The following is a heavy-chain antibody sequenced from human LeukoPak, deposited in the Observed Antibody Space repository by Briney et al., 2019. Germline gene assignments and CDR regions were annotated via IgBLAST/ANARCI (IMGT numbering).Heavy chain of an antibody. J-gene: IGHJ4*02. V-gene: IGHV3-23*01. CDR3: AKESPHYDF. Sequence: PGGSLRLSCAASGFAFSSYAMSWVRQAPGKGLEWVSTISGSGDTTYYADSVKGRFTISRDNSKNTLHLQMNSLRADDTAVYYCAKESPHYDFWGRGTLVTVSS. CDR1: GFAFSSYA. D-gene: IGHD1-26*01. CDR2: ISGSGDTT.